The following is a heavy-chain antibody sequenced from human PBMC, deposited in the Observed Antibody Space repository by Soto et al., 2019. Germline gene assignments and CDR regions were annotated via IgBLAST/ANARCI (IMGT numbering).Heavy chain of an antibody. D-gene: IGHD6-13*01. Sequence: SETMSLTCAVSGGSISSTNWGGWVRQPPGKGLEWIGEIYHSGSTNYNPSLKSRVTISVDKSKNQFSLKLSSVTAADTAVYYCARDQVVAAAGIYPWVQGTLVTVSS. V-gene: IGHV4-4*02. CDR3: ARDQVVAAAGIYP. CDR2: IYHSGST. CDR1: GGSISSTNW. J-gene: IGHJ5*02.